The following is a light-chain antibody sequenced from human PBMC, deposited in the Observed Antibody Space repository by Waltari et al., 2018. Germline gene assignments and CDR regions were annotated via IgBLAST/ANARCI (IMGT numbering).Light chain of an antibody. Sequence: DIVLTQSPDSLAVSLGESATIHCKSSQTVLHNSNNKNYLAWFQQKPGQPPKLLIYWASTRESGVPDRFSGSGSGTDFTLTISGLQAEDVAVYYCHQYYSSPHTFGQGTKLEIK. V-gene: IGKV4-1*01. J-gene: IGKJ2*01. CDR1: QTVLHNSNNKNY. CDR3: HQYYSSPHT. CDR2: WAS.